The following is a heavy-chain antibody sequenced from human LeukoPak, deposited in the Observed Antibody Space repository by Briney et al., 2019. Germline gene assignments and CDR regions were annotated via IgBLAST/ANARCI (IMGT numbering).Heavy chain of an antibody. D-gene: IGHD4-17*01. CDR3: ARAVGDYTFDY. J-gene: IGHJ4*02. V-gene: IGHV4-59*01. Sequence: PSETLSLTCTVSGGSIRSYYWSWFRQPPGKGLEWIAYISNTGSTQYNPSLRSRVTISVDTSKNQFSLKLSSVTAADTAVYYCARAVGDYTFDYWGQGALVTVSS. CDR1: GGSIRSYY. CDR2: ISNTGST.